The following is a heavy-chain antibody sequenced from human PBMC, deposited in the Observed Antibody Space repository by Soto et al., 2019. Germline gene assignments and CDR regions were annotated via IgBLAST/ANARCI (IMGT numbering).Heavy chain of an antibody. Sequence: EVQLVESGGGLVKPGGSLRLSCAASGFTFSSYSMNWVRQAPGKGLEWVSSISSSSSYIYYADSVTGRFTISRDNAKNSLYLQMNSLRAEDTSVYFCARDTYYYGSGSYSPWGQGTLVTVSS. J-gene: IGHJ5*02. D-gene: IGHD3-10*01. CDR3: ARDTYYYGSGSYSP. CDR2: ISSSSSYI. V-gene: IGHV3-21*01. CDR1: GFTFSSYS.